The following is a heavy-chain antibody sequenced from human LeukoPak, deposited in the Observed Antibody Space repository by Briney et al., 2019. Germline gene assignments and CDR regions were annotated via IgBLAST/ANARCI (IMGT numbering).Heavy chain of an antibody. D-gene: IGHD3-10*01. CDR1: GFTFTNYA. CDR3: ARAAYGSGYAFDI. J-gene: IGHJ3*02. CDR2: ISSSGGST. Sequence: PGGSLRLSCAASGFTFTNYAMTWVRQAPGKGLEWVSGISSSGGSTYYADSVKGRFTISRDYSQNTLYLQMHSLRTEDTAVYYCARAAYGSGYAFDIWGQGTMVTVSS. V-gene: IGHV3-23*01.